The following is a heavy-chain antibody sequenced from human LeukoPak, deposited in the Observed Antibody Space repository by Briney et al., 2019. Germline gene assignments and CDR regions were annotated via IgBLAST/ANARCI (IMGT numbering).Heavy chain of an antibody. D-gene: IGHD7-27*01. CDR1: GGSISSGGYY. J-gene: IGHJ4*02. V-gene: IGHV4-31*11. Sequence: TSGTLSLTCAVSGGSISSGGYYWSWIRQHPGKGLEWIGYIYYSGSTYYNPSLKSRVTISVDTSKNQFSLKLSSVTAADTAVYYCARFNWGSITYWGQGTLVTVSS. CDR3: ARFNWGSITY. CDR2: IYYSGST.